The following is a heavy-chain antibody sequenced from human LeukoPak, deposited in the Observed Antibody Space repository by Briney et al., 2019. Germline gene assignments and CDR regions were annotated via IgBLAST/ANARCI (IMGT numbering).Heavy chain of an antibody. CDR2: IYPGDSDT. J-gene: IGHJ5*02. CDR3: ARLVSGVGNWFDP. D-gene: IGHD1-26*01. V-gene: IGHV5-51*01. Sequence: GESLKISCKGSGYSFTSYWIVWLRQMPGKGLEWMGIIYPGDSDTRYSPSFQGQVTLSACKSISTAYLQWSSLKASDTAMYYCARLVSGVGNWFDPWGQGTLVTVSS. CDR1: GYSFTSYW.